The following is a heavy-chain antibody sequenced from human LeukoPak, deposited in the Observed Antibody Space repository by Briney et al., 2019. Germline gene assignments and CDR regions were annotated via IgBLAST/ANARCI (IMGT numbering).Heavy chain of an antibody. V-gene: IGHV3-30*04. CDR2: ISYDGSNK. J-gene: IGHJ4*02. CDR3: AKPTVTIPFDY. CDR1: GFTFSNYA. Sequence: GGSLRLSCAASGFTFSNYAMHWVRQAPGKGLEWVAVISYDGSNKYYADSVKGRFTISRDNSKNTLYLQMNSLRAEDTAVYYCAKPTVTIPFDYWGQGTLVTVSS. D-gene: IGHD4-17*01.